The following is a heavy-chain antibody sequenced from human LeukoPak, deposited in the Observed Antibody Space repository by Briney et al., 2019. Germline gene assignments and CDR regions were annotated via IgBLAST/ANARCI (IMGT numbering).Heavy chain of an antibody. Sequence: SETLSLTCTVSGGSVTTSYWSWIRQSAGEGLEWIGRVYISGDTKNNPSLKSRVIMSLDASKNQFSLSLRSVTAADTAVYYCARLIAEVGGGTNYFDTWGQGTLVTVSS. J-gene: IGHJ4*02. V-gene: IGHV4-4*07. CDR3: ARLIAEVGGGTNYFDT. CDR2: VYISGDT. D-gene: IGHD2-21*01. CDR1: GGSVTTSY.